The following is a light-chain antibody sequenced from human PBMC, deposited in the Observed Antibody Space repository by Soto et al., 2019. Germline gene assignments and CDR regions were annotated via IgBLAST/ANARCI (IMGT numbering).Light chain of an antibody. V-gene: IGLV1-51*02. Sequence: QSVLTQPPSVSAASGQNVTISCSGSNSNIENNFISWYQLLPGTAPKLLICENNRRPSRIPDRFSGSKSGTSATLLITGLHPGDEADYYCGTWDGSLSAWVFGVGTKLTVL. J-gene: IGLJ3*02. CDR3: GTWDGSLSAWV. CDR1: NSNIENNF. CDR2: ENN.